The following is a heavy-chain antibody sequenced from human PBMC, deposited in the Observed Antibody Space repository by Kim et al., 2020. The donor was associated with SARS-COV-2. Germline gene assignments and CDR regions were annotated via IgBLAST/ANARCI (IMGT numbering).Heavy chain of an antibody. CDR3: ASRVYTYGSDY. D-gene: IGHD5-18*01. V-gene: IGHV4-39*01. CDR2: FYYSGST. J-gene: IGHJ4*02. Sequence: SETLSLTCTVSGGSISSSSYYWGWIRQPPGKGLEWIGSFYYSGSTFYNPSLKSRVTISVDTSKNQFSLKLSSVTAADTAVYYCASRVYTYGSDYWGQGTLVTVSS. CDR1: GGSISSSSYY.